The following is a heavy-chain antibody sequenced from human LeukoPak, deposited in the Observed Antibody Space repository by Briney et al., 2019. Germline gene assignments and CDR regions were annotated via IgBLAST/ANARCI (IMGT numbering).Heavy chain of an antibody. CDR1: GGSISSGGYY. CDR2: IYYSGST. D-gene: IGHD1-26*01. Sequence: SETLSLTCTVSGGSISSGGYYWSWIRQHPGKGLEWIGYIYYSGSTYYNPSLKSRVTISVDTSKNQFSLKLSPVTAADTAVYYCARDLWGGSPDYWGQGTLVTVSS. CDR3: ARDLWGGSPDY. J-gene: IGHJ4*02. V-gene: IGHV4-31*03.